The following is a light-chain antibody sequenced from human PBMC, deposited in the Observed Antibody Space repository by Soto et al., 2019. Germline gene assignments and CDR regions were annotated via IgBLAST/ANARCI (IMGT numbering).Light chain of an antibody. V-gene: IGKV3-20*01. Sequence: EFVLTQSPGTLSLSPGERATLSCRASQTVRNNYLAWYQQKPGQAPRVLIYGASSRATGIPDRFSGSGSGADFTLTISRLEPEDFAVYYCQQYTTSPFTFGPGTKVDIK. CDR3: QQYTTSPFT. J-gene: IGKJ3*01. CDR2: GAS. CDR1: QTVRNNY.